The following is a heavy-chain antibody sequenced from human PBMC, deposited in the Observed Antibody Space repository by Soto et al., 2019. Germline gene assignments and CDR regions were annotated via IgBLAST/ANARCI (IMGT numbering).Heavy chain of an antibody. CDR2: INQGGSAK. Sequence: EVQLVESGGGLVQPGGSLRLSYAASTFTFSNHWMSWVRQAPGKGLEWVANINQGGSAKYYLDSVKGRFTISRDNAKNSLDLQMNSLRAEDTAVYYCARIYCSTTSCYIDYWGQGTLVTVSS. J-gene: IGHJ4*02. V-gene: IGHV3-7*01. CDR3: ARIYCSTTSCYIDY. D-gene: IGHD2-2*02. CDR1: TFTFSNHW.